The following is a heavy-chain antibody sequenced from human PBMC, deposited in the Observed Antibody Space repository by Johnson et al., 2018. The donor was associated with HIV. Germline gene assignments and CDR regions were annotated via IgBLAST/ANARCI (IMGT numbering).Heavy chain of an antibody. Sequence: QLVEFGGGLIPPGGSLRLSCAASGFPVSSNYMSWVRQAPGKGLEWVSVIYNDGNTYYADSVKGRFTISRDNSKNTLYLQMNSLRAEDTAVYYCARDLRYSGYEYAFDIWGQGTMVTVSS. CDR1: GFPVSSNY. J-gene: IGHJ3*02. CDR3: ARDLRYSGYEYAFDI. V-gene: IGHV3-53*01. CDR2: IYNDGNT. D-gene: IGHD5-12*01.